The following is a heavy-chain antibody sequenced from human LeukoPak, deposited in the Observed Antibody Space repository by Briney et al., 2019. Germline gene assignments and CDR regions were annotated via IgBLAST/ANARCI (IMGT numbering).Heavy chain of an antibody. CDR1: GYTFTGYY. CDR2: INPNSGGT. V-gene: IGHV1-2*02. Sequence: ASVKVSCKASGYTFTGYYMHWGRQAPGQGLEWMGWINPNSGGTNYAQKFQGRVTMTRDTSISTAYMELSRLRSDDTAVYYCARDLRIAARPGFDYWGQGTLVTVSS. D-gene: IGHD6-6*01. J-gene: IGHJ4*02. CDR3: ARDLRIAARPGFDY.